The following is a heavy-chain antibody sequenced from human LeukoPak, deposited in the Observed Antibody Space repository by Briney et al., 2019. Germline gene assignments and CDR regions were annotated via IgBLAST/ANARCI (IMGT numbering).Heavy chain of an antibody. CDR2: IYTSGST. CDR3: ARGPYSYDSSGAFDI. V-gene: IGHV4-4*07. J-gene: IGHJ3*02. CDR1: GGSISSYY. Sequence: KPSETLSLTCTVSGGSISSYYRSWIRQPAGKGLEWIGRIYTSGSTNYNPSLKSRVTMSVDTSKNQFSLKLSSVTAADTAVYFCARGPYSYDSSGAFDIWGQGTMVTVSS. D-gene: IGHD3-22*01.